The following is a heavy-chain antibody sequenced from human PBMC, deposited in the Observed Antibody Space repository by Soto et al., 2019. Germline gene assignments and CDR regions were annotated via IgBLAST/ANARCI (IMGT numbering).Heavy chain of an antibody. CDR2: IIPIFGTA. J-gene: IGHJ5*02. Sequence: QVQLVQSGAEVKKPGSSVKVSCKASGGTFSSYAISWVRQAPGQGLEWMGGIIPIFGTANYAQKFQGRVTITAHESTSPAYMEQSSRRSDDTAVYYCARKSCYDSSGSSNWFDPWGQGTLVTVSS. V-gene: IGHV1-69*12. CDR1: GGTFSSYA. D-gene: IGHD3-22*01. CDR3: ARKSCYDSSGSSNWFDP.